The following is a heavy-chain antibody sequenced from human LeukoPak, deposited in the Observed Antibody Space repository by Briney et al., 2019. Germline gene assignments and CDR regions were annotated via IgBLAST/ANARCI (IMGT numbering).Heavy chain of an antibody. CDR1: GGYISSGSYY. D-gene: IGHD6-6*01. CDR2: IYYSGST. Sequence: SETLSLTCTVSGGYISSGSYYWSWIRQPPGKGLEWIGYIYYSGSTNYNPSLKSRVTISVDTSKNQFSLKLSSVTAADTAVYYCARDGSSRDYYYYYYMDVWGKGTTVTVSS. V-gene: IGHV4-61*01. J-gene: IGHJ6*03. CDR3: ARDGSSRDYYYYYYMDV.